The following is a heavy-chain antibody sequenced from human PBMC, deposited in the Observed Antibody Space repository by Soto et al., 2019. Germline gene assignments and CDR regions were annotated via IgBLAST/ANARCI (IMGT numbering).Heavy chain of an antibody. CDR2: IYYSGST. CDR3: APHMAAHPLDY. D-gene: IGHD6-19*01. Sequence: QVQLQESGPGLVKPSQTLSLTCTVSGASITSGGYYWTWIRQHPGKGLEWIGYIYYSGSTYYNPSLKRRVIISVDTSNNQFSLKLSSVTAADTAVYYCAPHMAAHPLDYWGQGTLLTVSS. V-gene: IGHV4-31*03. J-gene: IGHJ4*02. CDR1: GASITSGGYY.